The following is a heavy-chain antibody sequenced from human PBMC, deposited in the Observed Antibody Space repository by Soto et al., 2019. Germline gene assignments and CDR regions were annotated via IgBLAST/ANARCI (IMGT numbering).Heavy chain of an antibody. CDR3: ARGGGSDSFDY. V-gene: IGHV4-30-2*01. CDR2: INHLETT. D-gene: IGHD1-26*01. J-gene: IGHJ4*02. Sequence: PSETLSLTCTVSGASITFGGYSWSWIRQTPGKGLEWIGYINHLETTFYNPSFESRLTLSIDRAKNQFPLKLHSMSAADRAVYFCARGGGSDSFDYWGQGILVTVSS. CDR1: GASITFGGYS.